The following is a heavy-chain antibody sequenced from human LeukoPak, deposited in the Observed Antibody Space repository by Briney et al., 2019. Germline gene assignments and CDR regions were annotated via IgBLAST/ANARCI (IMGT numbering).Heavy chain of an antibody. CDR3: ARVGITMILFDY. J-gene: IGHJ4*02. V-gene: IGHV1-18*01. CDR1: RYIFTSYG. CDR2: ISDYNGNT. D-gene: IGHD3-22*01. Sequence: SVKVSCKASRYIFTSYGISGVRQAPGQGLEGMGWISDYNGNTNYAQKLQGRVTMTTDTSTSTAYMELRSLRSDDTAVYYCARVGITMILFDYWGQGTLVTVSS.